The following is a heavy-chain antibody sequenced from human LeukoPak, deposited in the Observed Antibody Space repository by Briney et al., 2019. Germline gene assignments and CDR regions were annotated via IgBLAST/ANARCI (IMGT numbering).Heavy chain of an antibody. CDR2: ISDSGGST. CDR3: VRHDWFDP. J-gene: IGHJ5*01. CDR1: GFTFSSHA. Sequence: QPGGSLRLSCAASGFTFSSHAMTWVRQAPGKGLEWVSGISDSGGSTYYADSVKGRFTISRDNAKDSLYPQMNSLRAEDTAVYYCVRHDWFDPWGQGTLVTVSS. V-gene: IGHV3-23*01.